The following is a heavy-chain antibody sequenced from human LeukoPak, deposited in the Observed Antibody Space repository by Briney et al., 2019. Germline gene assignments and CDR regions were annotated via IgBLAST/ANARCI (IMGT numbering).Heavy chain of an antibody. D-gene: IGHD3-22*01. V-gene: IGHV4-59*01. CDR2: IYYSGST. CDR1: GGSISSYY. Sequence: SETLSLTCTVSGGSISSYYWSWIRQPPGKGLEWIGYIYYSGSTNHNPSLKSRVTISVDTSKNQFSLKLSSVTAADTAVYYCARAKRYYYDSSGYYGHFDPWGQGTLVTVSS. J-gene: IGHJ5*02. CDR3: ARAKRYYYDSSGYYGHFDP.